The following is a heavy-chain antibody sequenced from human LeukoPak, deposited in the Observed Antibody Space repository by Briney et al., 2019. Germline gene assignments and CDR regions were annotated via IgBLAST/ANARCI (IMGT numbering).Heavy chain of an antibody. J-gene: IGHJ4*02. V-gene: IGHV4-39*06. CDR1: GGSVYTSDYY. CDR3: ARVFDS. Sequence: SETLSLTCTVSGGSVYTSDYYWGWVRQPPGKGPEWIGDIFYTGKTNYNPSLKSRVSISIDTSKNQFTLKLTSVTAADTAVYYCARVFDSSGQGTLVTVSS. CDR2: IFYTGKT.